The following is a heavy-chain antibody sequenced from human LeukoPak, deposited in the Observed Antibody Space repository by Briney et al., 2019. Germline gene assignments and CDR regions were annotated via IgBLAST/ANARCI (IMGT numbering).Heavy chain of an antibody. V-gene: IGHV4-59*12. CDR3: VRERRPCGSGSYYCDY. D-gene: IGHD3-10*01. CDR2: IYYSGST. J-gene: IGHJ4*02. CDR1: GGSISSYY. Sequence: KPSETLSLTCTVSGGSISSYYWSWIRQPPGKGLEWIGYIYYSGSTNYNPSLKSRVTISVDTSKNQFSLKLSSVTAADTAVYYCVRERRPCGSGSYYCDYWGQGTLVTVSS.